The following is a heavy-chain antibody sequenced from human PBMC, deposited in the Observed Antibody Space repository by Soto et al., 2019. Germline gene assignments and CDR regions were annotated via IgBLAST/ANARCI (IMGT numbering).Heavy chain of an antibody. J-gene: IGHJ4*02. V-gene: IGHV1-69*13. CDR3: ARWYYYGSGSYLTGYFDY. CDR1: GGTFSSYA. CDR2: IIPIFGTA. Sequence: VKVSCKASGGTFSSYAISWVRQAPGQGLEWMGGIIPIFGTANYAQKFQGRVTITADESTSTAYMELSSLRSEDTAVYYCARWYYYGSGSYLTGYFDYWGQGTLVTVSS. D-gene: IGHD3-10*01.